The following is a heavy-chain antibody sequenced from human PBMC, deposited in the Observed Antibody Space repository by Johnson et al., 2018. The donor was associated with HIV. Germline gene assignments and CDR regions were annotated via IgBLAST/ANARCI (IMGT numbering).Heavy chain of an antibody. Sequence: VQLVESGGGVVQPGRSLRLSCVASGFTFRNYGMHWVRQAPGKGLEWVAVISYDGSNKYYADSVKGRFTISRDNSKNTLYLQMNSLRAEDTAVYYCAKSIAAAGTNAFDIWGQGTMVTVSS. CDR2: ISYDGSNK. J-gene: IGHJ3*02. CDR3: AKSIAAAGTNAFDI. D-gene: IGHD6-13*01. V-gene: IGHV3-30*18. CDR1: GFTFRNYG.